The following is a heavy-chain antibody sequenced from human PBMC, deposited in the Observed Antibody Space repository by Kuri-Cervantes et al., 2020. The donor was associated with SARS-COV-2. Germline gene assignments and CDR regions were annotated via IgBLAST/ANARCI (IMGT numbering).Heavy chain of an antibody. D-gene: IGHD2-2*01. V-gene: IGHV5-10-1*01. CDR2: IDPSDSHT. J-gene: IGHJ4*02. CDR3: ARHAPRGNFDY. CDR1: GYSFTSYW. Sequence: GESLKISCKGSGYSFTSYWISWVRQMPGKGLEWMGRIDPSDSHTNYNSDSYIKYSPSFQGHVTISADKSSSTAYLQWSSLKASDTAMYPCARHAPRGNFDYWGQGTLVTVSS.